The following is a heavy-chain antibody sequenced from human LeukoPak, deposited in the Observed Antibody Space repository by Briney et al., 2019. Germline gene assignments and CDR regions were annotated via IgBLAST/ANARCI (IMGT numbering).Heavy chain of an antibody. V-gene: IGHV3-30*02. CDR1: GFTFSSYG. D-gene: IGHD1-26*01. CDR2: IRYDGSNK. Sequence: GGSLRLSCAASGFTFSSYGMHWVRQAPGKGLEWVAFIRYDGSNKYYADSVKGRFTISRDNSKNTLYLQMNSLRAEDTAVYYCAKEWAQEWELPDYWGQGTLVTVSS. CDR3: AKEWAQEWELPDY. J-gene: IGHJ4*02.